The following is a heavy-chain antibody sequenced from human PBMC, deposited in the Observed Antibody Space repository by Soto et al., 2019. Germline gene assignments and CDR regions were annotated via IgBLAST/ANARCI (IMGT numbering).Heavy chain of an antibody. Sequence: GESLKISCKRSGYSFTSYWIGWVLQMPGKGLEWMGIIYPGDSDTRYSPSFQGQGTISADKSVSTAYLQWSSLKASDTAMYYCARLAYYYDSSGYGTYNWFDPWGQGTLVTVSS. V-gene: IGHV5-51*01. CDR1: GYSFTSYW. D-gene: IGHD3-22*01. CDR2: IYPGDSDT. CDR3: ARLAYYYDSSGYGTYNWFDP. J-gene: IGHJ5*02.